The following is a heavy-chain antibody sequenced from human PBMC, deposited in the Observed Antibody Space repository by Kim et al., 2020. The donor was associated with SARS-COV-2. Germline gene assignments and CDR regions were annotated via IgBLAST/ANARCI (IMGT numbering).Heavy chain of an antibody. CDR3: ARDLYYVYDY. J-gene: IGHJ4*02. D-gene: IGHD3-10*02. V-gene: IGHV3-48*02. CDR2: TI. Sequence: TIYYADSVKGRFTISRDKAKNSLYLQMNSLRDEDTAVYYCARDLYYVYDYWGQGTLVTVSS.